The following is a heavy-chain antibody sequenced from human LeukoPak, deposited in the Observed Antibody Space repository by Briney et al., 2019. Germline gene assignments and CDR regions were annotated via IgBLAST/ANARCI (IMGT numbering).Heavy chain of an antibody. CDR2: IKEDGSEI. CDR1: GFTFNFYW. Sequence: PGGSLRLSCAASGFTFNFYWMSWVRQAPGKGLEWVASIKEDGSEIHYLDSVRGRFTISRDNAKNSLYLEGNSLRGDDTAVYFCARDKTAAGFFLYHYGMDAWGQGTTVSVSS. D-gene: IGHD2-21*02. CDR3: ARDKTAAGFFLYHYGMDA. J-gene: IGHJ6*02. V-gene: IGHV3-7*01.